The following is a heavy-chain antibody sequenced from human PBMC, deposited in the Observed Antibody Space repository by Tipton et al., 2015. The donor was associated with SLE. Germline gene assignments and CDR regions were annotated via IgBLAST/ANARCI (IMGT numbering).Heavy chain of an antibody. CDR2: FYYGGRT. J-gene: IGHJ1*01. D-gene: IGHD2-2*02. CDR3: ARGFLYDGFQV. CDR1: GASVSSSAYY. Sequence: TLSLTCTVSGASVSSSAYYWGWIRQPPGKGLEWIGTFYYGGRTFYNPSLKSRVTLLLDTSKNQFSLQLTSVTPEDTAVYYCARGFLYDGFQVWGQGTLVTVSS. V-gene: IGHV4-39*07.